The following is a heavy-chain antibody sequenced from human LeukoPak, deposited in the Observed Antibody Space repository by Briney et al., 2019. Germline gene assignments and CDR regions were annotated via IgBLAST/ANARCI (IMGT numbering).Heavy chain of an antibody. CDR2: INEDATTI. J-gene: IGHJ4*02. CDR1: GFTLRRYW. CDR3: VRDLILVWTPGDDFDH. Sequence: PGGSLRLSCVASGFTLRRYWKHWVRQFPGKGLEWVSRINEDATTITYADSVKGRFTISRDNAKNTLYLQMNSLRAEDTAVYFCVRDLILVWTPGDDFDHWGQGTLVTVSS. D-gene: IGHD3-16*01. V-gene: IGHV3-74*03.